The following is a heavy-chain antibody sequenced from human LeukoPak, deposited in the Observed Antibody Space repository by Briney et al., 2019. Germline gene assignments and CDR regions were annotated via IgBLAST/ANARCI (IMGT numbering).Heavy chain of an antibody. Sequence: GESLKISCKASGYRFTSYWIGWVRQMPGKGLEWMGIIYPGDSDTRYSPSFQGQVTISADKSISTAYLQWSSLKASDTAMYYFATARGGNSYWNFDYSGQGTLVTVSS. CDR2: IYPGDSDT. V-gene: IGHV5-51*01. CDR3: ATARGGNSYWNFDY. D-gene: IGHD1-1*01. CDR1: GYRFTSYW. J-gene: IGHJ4*02.